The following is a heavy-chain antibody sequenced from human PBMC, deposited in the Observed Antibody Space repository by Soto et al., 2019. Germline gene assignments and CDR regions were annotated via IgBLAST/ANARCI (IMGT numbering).Heavy chain of an antibody. V-gene: IGHV3-23*01. Sequence: EVQLLESGGGLVQPGGSLRLSCVGSGFFFSSYTMTWVRQAPGKGLEWVSSFSATSENTYYADSVRGRFTISRDNSKNARFLQMNSLTAEDTAMYYCAKARDQQWVRLPFDYWGQGILVSVSS. CDR1: GFFFSSYT. CDR3: AKARDQQWVRLPFDY. CDR2: FSATSENT. D-gene: IGHD6-19*01. J-gene: IGHJ4*02.